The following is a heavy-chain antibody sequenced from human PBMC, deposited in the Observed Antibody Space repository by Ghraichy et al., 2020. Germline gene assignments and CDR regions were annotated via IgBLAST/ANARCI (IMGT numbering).Heavy chain of an antibody. Sequence: GGSLRLSCAASGFIVSSHYMSWVRRAPGKGLEWVSVIYGGGTTYYADSVKGRFTISRDNSKNTLYLQLNSLRAEDTAVYYCARGPRPYFDSWGQGALVTVSS. CDR3: ARGPRPYFDS. V-gene: IGHV3-53*01. D-gene: IGHD6-6*01. J-gene: IGHJ4*02. CDR1: GFIVSSHY. CDR2: IYGGGTT.